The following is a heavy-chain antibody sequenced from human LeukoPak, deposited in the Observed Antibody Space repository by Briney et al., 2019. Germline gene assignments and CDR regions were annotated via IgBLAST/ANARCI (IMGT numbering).Heavy chain of an antibody. CDR3: ASAGYSSGFNY. J-gene: IGHJ4*02. Sequence: GGSLRLSCAASGFTFSSYATSWVRQAPGKGLEWASAISGSGGSTYYADSVKGRFTISRDNSKNTLYLQMNSLRAEDTAVYYCASAGYSSGFNYWGQGTLVTVSS. CDR1: GFTFSSYA. CDR2: ISGSGGST. D-gene: IGHD6-19*01. V-gene: IGHV3-23*01.